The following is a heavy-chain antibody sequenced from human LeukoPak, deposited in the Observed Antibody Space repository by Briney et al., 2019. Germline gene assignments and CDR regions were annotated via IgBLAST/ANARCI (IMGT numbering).Heavy chain of an antibody. CDR3: AREGNLHPRAIDX. V-gene: IGHV3-21*01. CDR2: ISSSSSYI. Sequence: PGGSLRLSCAASGFTFSSYSMNWVRQAPGKGLEWVSSISSSSSYIYYADSVKGRFTISRDNAKNSLYLQMNSLRAEDTAVYYCAREGNLHPRAIDXXGQGTLVTV. J-gene: IGHJ4*02. CDR1: GFTFSSYS. D-gene: IGHD4-11*01.